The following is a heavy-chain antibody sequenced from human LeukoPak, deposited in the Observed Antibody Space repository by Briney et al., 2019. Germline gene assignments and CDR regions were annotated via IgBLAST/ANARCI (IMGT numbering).Heavy chain of an antibody. Sequence: GGSLRLSCVVSGITLSNYGMSWVRQAPGKGLEWVSGISERGGSTNYADSVKGRFLMSRDTSKNTVYLQMNSLRVEDTAVYFCAKRGIVIRAVIIIGFHKEAYYFDYWGQGILVTVSS. J-gene: IGHJ4*02. CDR2: ISERGGST. V-gene: IGHV3-23*01. D-gene: IGHD3-10*01. CDR1: GITLSNYG. CDR3: AKRGIVIRAVIIIGFHKEAYYFDY.